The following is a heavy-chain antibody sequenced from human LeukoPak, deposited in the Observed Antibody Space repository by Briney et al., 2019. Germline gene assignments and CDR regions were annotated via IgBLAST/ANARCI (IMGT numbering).Heavy chain of an antibody. CDR2: INPNSGGT. D-gene: IGHD2-2*01. Sequence: ASVKVSCKASGYTFTGYYMHWVRQAPGQGLEWMGRINPNSGGTNYAQKFQGRVTMTRDTSISTAYMDLSRLTSDDTAVYYCAREGIVVVPPLIDPWGQGTLVTVSS. CDR1: GYTFTGYY. CDR3: AREGIVVVPPLIDP. V-gene: IGHV1-2*06. J-gene: IGHJ5*02.